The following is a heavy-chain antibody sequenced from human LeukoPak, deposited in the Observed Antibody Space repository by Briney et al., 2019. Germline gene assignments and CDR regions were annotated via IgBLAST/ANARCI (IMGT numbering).Heavy chain of an antibody. J-gene: IGHJ5*02. D-gene: IGHD3-22*01. V-gene: IGHV3-48*03. CDR3: AREGPVLDYYDSSGSSHWFDP. CDR1: GFMFNTYE. Sequence: GGSLRLSCAASGFMFNTYEMNWVRQAPGKGLEWVSYMSSSGSTRYYADFVKGRFTVSRDNAKNSLYLQMNSLRAEDTAVYYCAREGPVLDYYDSSGSSHWFDPWGQGTLVTVSS. CDR2: MSSSGSTR.